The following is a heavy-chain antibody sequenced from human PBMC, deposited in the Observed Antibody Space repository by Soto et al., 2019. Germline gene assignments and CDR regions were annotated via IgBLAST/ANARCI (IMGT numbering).Heavy chain of an antibody. J-gene: IGHJ4*02. CDR2: IMPIIGTA. V-gene: IGHV1-69*01. D-gene: IGHD3-10*01. Sequence: QVQLVQSGAEVKKPGSSVKVSCKASGGTFSSHVFNWVRQAPGQRLEWMGGIMPIIGTANYAQKFQGRVTITADESTGTAYMELSSLKYEDTAVYYCARDLEFRDGNISHRDYWGQGTLVTVSS. CDR1: GGTFSSHV. CDR3: ARDLEFRDGNISHRDY.